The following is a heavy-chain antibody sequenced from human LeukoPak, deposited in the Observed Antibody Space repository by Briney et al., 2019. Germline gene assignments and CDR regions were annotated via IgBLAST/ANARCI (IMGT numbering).Heavy chain of an antibody. CDR2: INPDSGDS. D-gene: IGHD3-3*01. Sequence: ASVTVSSTASGYTFTGYYIHWVRQAPGQGLEWMAWINPDSGDSYSAPKFQGRVTMTRDTSINTASMEVSWLTSDDTAVYYCATGVATAFTYWGQGTLVTVSS. V-gene: IGHV1-2*02. J-gene: IGHJ4*02. CDR1: GYTFTGYY. CDR3: ATGVATAFTY.